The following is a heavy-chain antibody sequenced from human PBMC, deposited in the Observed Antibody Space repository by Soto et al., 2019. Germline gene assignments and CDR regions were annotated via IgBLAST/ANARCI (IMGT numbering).Heavy chain of an antibody. CDR1: GFTFSSYG. CDR3: AKIVEAAARRGPADY. CDR2: ISYDGSNK. V-gene: IGHV3-30*18. J-gene: IGHJ4*02. Sequence: VQLVESGGGVVQPGRSLRLSCAASGFTFSSYGMHWVRQAPGKGLEWVAVISYDGSNKYYADSVKGRFTISRDNSKNTLYLQMNSLRAEDTAVYYCAKIVEAAARRGPADYWGQGTLVTVSS. D-gene: IGHD6-6*01.